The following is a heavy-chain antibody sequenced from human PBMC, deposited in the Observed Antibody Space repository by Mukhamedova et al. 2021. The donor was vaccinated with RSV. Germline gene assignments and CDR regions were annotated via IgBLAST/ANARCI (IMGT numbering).Heavy chain of an antibody. CDR2: IKSKTDGGTT. D-gene: IGHD3-3*02. V-gene: IGHV3-15*01. CDR3: TTDHRGSHFFDY. J-gene: IGHJ4*02. Sequence: WMSWVRQAPGKGLEWVGRIKSKTDGGTTDYAAPVKGRFTISRDDSKNTLYLQMNSLKTEDTAVYYCTTDHRGSHFFDYWGQGTLV. CDR1: W.